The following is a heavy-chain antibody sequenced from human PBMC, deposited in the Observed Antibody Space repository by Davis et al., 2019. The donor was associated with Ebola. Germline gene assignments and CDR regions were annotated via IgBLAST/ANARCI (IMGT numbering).Heavy chain of an antibody. CDR2: ISYDGSNK. CDR1: GFTFSSYG. V-gene: IGHV3-30*18. CDR3: AKPSIVGATTVFDP. D-gene: IGHD1-26*01. Sequence: PGGSLRLSCAASGFTFSSYGMHWVRQAPGKGLEWVAVISYDGSNKYYADSVKGRFTISRDNSKNTLYLQMNSLRAEDTAVYYCAKPSIVGATTVFDPWGQGTLVTVSS. J-gene: IGHJ5*02.